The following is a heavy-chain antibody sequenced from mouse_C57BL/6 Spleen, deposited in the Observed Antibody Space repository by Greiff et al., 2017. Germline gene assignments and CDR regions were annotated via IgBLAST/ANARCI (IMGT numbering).Heavy chain of an antibody. Sequence: VQLQESGPELVKPGASVKISCKASGYAFSSSWMNWVKQRPGKGLEWIGRIYPGDGDTNYNGKFKGKATLTADKSSSTAYMQLSSLTSEDSAVYFCARGGAYWGQGTLVTVSA. CDR2: IYPGDGDT. J-gene: IGHJ3*01. CDR1: GYAFSSSW. V-gene: IGHV1-82*01. CDR3: ARGGAY.